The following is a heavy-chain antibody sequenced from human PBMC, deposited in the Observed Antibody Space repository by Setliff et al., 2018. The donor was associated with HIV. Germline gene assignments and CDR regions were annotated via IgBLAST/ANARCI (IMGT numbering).Heavy chain of an antibody. D-gene: IGHD3-16*01. CDR3: ARLGGAGPY. V-gene: IGHV3-7*01. J-gene: IGHJ4*02. CDR1: GFRFSSYW. Sequence: PGGSLRLSCAASGFRFSSYWISWVRQAPGKGLEWVANIKYDEFDKYYVGSVKGRLIISRDNAKNSLHLQMNSLRAEDTAVYYCARLGGAGPYWGQGTLVTVSS. CDR2: IKYDEFDK.